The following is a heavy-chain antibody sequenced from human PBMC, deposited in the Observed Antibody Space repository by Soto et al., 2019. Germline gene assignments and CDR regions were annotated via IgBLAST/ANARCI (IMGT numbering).Heavy chain of an antibody. V-gene: IGHV3-23*01. CDR1: GFTFSSYA. CDR2: ISGSGGST. D-gene: IGHD6-19*01. J-gene: IGHJ4*02. CDR3: AKKGSGWYLRPPNFDY. Sequence: EEQLLESGGGLVQPGGSLRLSCAASGFTFSSYAMSWVRQAPGKGLEWVSAISGSGGSTYYADSVKGRFTISRDNSKNTLYLQMNSLRAEDTAVYYCAKKGSGWYLRPPNFDYWGQGTLVTVSS.